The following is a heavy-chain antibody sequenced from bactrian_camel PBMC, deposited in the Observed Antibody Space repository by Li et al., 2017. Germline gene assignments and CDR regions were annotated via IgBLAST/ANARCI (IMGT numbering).Heavy chain of an antibody. V-gene: IGHV3S6*01. J-gene: IGHJ4*01. D-gene: IGHD1*01. CDR3: AAGSSAAGWQFLRRDAFPY. CDR1: GYTASTYC. CDR2: RYSEDRISFT. Sequence: HVQLVESGGGSVQAGGSLRLSCRASGYTASTYCMAWFRQAPGKEREGVGARYSEDRISFTRYGDSVKGRFAISRDNAKNTLYLQMDSLKDEDTAVYYCAAGSSAAGWQFLRRDAFPYWGQGTQVTVS.